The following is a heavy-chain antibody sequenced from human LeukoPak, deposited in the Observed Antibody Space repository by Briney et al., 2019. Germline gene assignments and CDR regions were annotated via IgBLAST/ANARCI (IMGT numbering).Heavy chain of an antibody. CDR2: IYYSGST. D-gene: IGHD6-19*01. Sequence: SETLSLTCTVSGGSISSYYWSWIRQPPGKGLEWIGYIYYSGSTNYNPSLKSRVTMSVDTSKNQFSLKLSSVTAADTAVYYCARVYSSGWHFDYWGQGTLVTVSS. CDR3: ARVYSSGWHFDY. CDR1: GGSISSYY. J-gene: IGHJ4*02. V-gene: IGHV4-59*12.